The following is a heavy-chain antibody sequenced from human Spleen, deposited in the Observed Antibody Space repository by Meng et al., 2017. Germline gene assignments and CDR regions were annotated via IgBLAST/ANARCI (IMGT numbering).Heavy chain of an antibody. CDR3: ARGEGNYVWGSYRYTKNFDY. CDR2: IWYDGSNK. J-gene: IGHJ4*02. V-gene: IGHV3-33*01. Sequence: GESLKISCAASGFTFSSYGMHWVRQAPGKGLEWVAVIWYDGSNKYYADSVKGRFTISRDNSKNTLYLQMNSLRAEDTAVYYCARGEGNYVWGSYRYTKNFDYWGQGTLVTVSS. D-gene: IGHD3-16*02. CDR1: GFTFSSYG.